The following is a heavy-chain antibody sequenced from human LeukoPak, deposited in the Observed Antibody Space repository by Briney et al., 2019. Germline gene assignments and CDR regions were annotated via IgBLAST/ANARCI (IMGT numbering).Heavy chain of an antibody. J-gene: IGHJ6*03. CDR3: ARLRADYTPPYYYYYMDV. CDR1: GGSISSGGYY. Sequence: PSQTLSLTCTVSGGSISSGGYYWCWIRQHPGKGLEWIGYIYYSGSTYYNPSLKRRVTISVDTSKNQFSLKLSSVTAADTAVYYCARLRADYTPPYYYYYMDVWGKGTTVTVSS. CDR2: IYYSGST. V-gene: IGHV4-31*03. D-gene: IGHD4-11*01.